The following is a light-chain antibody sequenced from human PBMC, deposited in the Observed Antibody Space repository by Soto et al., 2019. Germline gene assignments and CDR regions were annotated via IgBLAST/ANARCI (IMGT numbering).Light chain of an antibody. J-gene: IGKJ4*01. CDR3: QQRTNWPLT. CDR2: DAS. Sequence: ETVLTQSPATLSVSPGEGATLSCRASQSVSSFLAWYQQKPGQAPRLLIYDASNRATGIPARFSGSGSGTDFTLTISSLEPEDFAVYYCQQRTNWPLTFGGGTKVDIK. V-gene: IGKV3-11*01. CDR1: QSVSSF.